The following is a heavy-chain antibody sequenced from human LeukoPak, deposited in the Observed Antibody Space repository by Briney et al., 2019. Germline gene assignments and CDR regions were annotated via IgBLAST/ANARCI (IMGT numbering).Heavy chain of an antibody. Sequence: GGSLRLSCEASGFAFSNYGMNWIRQAPGKGLECVSGIRGSGSTFYADSVRGRFTISRDSSKNTVFLQMNSLRVEDTAIYYCAKDHRLGDFMGFDYWGQGALVIVSS. CDR3: AKDHRLGDFMGFDY. J-gene: IGHJ4*02. V-gene: IGHV3-23*01. CDR2: IRGSGST. D-gene: IGHD2-21*02. CDR1: GFAFSNYG.